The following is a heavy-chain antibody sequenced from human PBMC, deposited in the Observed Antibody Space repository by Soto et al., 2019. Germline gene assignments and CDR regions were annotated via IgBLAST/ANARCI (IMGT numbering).Heavy chain of an antibody. V-gene: IGHV3-7*03. CDR2: INEDGSEK. J-gene: IGHJ6*02. Sequence: QPGGSLRLSCAASGFTFSSYWMSWVRQAPGKGLEWVANINEDGSEKYYVDSVKGRFTISRDNAKNSLYLQMNSLKAEDTAVYYCARDRISRFYYYGMDVWGQGTTVTVSS. CDR3: ARDRISRFYYYGMDV. D-gene: IGHD3-3*02. CDR1: GFTFSSYW.